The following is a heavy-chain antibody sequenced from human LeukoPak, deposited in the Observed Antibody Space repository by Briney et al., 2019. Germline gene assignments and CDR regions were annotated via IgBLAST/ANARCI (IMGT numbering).Heavy chain of an antibody. CDR3: ARGVYYDILTGYYGGVDAFDI. CDR1: GYTFTSYG. Sequence: GASVEVSCKASGYTFTSYGISWVRQAPGQGLEWMGWISAYNGNTNYAQKLQGRLTMTTDTSTSTAYMELRSLRSDDTAVYYCARGVYYDILTGYYGGVDAFDIWAQGTMVTVSS. D-gene: IGHD3-9*01. J-gene: IGHJ3*02. CDR2: ISAYNGNT. V-gene: IGHV1-18*04.